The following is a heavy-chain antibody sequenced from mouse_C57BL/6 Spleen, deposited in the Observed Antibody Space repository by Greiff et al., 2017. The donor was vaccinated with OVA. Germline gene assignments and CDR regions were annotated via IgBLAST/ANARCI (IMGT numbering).Heavy chain of an antibody. V-gene: IGHV3-6*01. CDR2: ISYDGSN. Sequence: EVKLQESGPGLVKPSQSLSLTCSVTGYSITSGYYWNWIRQFPGNKLEWMGYISYDGSNNYNPSLKNRISITRDTSKNQFFLKLNSVTSEDTATYYWASPAWFAYWGQGTLVTVSA. J-gene: IGHJ3*01. CDR1: GYSITSGYY. CDR3: ASPAWFAY.